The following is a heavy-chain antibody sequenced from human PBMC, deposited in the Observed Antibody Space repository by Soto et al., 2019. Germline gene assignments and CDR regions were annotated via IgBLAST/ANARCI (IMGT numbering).Heavy chain of an antibody. J-gene: IGHJ6*02. CDR3: AKDLDSSSSVPAYYYYYGMDV. V-gene: IGHV3-23*01. D-gene: IGHD6-6*01. CDR2: ISGSGGST. Sequence: EVQLLESGGGLVQPGGSLRLSCAASGFTFRSYAMSWVRQAPGKGLEWGSAISGSGGSTYYADSVKGRFTISRDNSKNTLYLQMNSLRAEDTAVYYCAKDLDSSSSVPAYYYYYGMDVWGQGTTVTVSS. CDR1: GFTFRSYA.